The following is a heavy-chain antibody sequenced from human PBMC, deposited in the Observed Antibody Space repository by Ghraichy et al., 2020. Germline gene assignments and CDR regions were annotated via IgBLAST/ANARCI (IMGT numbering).Heavy chain of an antibody. J-gene: IGHJ5*02. CDR2: IKQDETEK. Sequence: GGSLRLSCAASGFTFSSYWMIWVRQAPGKGLEWVVTIKQDETEKFYVDSVKGRFTVSRDNAKNSLYLQMNSLRAEDKAVYYCARGADSSPNWFDPWGQGTLVTVSS. V-gene: IGHV3-7*04. D-gene: IGHD6-13*01. CDR3: ARGADSSPNWFDP. CDR1: GFTFSSYW.